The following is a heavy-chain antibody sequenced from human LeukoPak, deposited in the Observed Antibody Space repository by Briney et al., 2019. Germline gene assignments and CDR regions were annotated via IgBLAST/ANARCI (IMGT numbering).Heavy chain of an antibody. CDR3: ASVSRPGYSYVDG. Sequence: GASVTVSCKASGGTFSSYAISWVRQAPGQGLEWMGGIIPIFGTANYAQKFQGRVTITADKSPSTAYMELSSLRSEDTAVYYCASVSRPGYSYVDGWGQGTLVTVSS. CDR1: GGTFSSYA. V-gene: IGHV1-69*06. D-gene: IGHD5-18*01. J-gene: IGHJ4*02. CDR2: IIPIFGTA.